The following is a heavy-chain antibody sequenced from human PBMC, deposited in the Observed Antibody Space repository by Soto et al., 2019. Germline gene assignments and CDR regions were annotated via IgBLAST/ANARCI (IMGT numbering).Heavy chain of an antibody. D-gene: IGHD3-22*01. J-gene: IGHJ3*02. CDR1: GFTFSDYY. CDR3: ASFYYDSSGYWDPDAFDI. CDR2: ISSSGSTI. V-gene: IGHV3-11*01. Sequence: GGSLRLSCAASGFTFSDYYMSWIRQAPGKGLEWVSYISSSGSTIYYADSVKGRFTISRDNAKNSLYLQMKSLRAEEKAVYYCASFYYDSSGYWDPDAFDIWGQGTVVTVS.